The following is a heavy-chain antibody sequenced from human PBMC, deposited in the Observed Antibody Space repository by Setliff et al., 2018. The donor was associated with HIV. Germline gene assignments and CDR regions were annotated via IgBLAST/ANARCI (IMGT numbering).Heavy chain of an antibody. J-gene: IGHJ3*02. V-gene: IGHV3-30*02. CDR2: IPYDGSNK. Sequence: GGSLRLSCAASGFTFSNYGIHWVRQAPGKGLEWVAFIPYDGSNKYYGDSVKGRFTISRDNSKNTVYLQMNSLRPEDTALYYCAKDFGYSSGWYLVSGVFDIWGQGTMVTVS. CDR1: GFTFSNYG. CDR3: AKDFGYSSGWYLVSGVFDI. D-gene: IGHD6-19*01.